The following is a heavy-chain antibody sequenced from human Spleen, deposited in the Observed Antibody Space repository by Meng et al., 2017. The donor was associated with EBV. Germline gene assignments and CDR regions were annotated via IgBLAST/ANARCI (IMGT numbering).Heavy chain of an antibody. V-gene: IGHV3-74*01. D-gene: IGHD5-24*01. CDR3: SRDLVGADDV. Sequence: DVELVECGGALVTLGGSLRLSCAVSGFRFSRYWMHWVRQVPGKGLVWVSRTNEDGGITNYADSVKGRFTISRDNTKNTLYLQMNSLRAEDTAMYFCSRDLVGADDVWGRGTLVTVSS. CDR1: GFRFSRYW. J-gene: IGHJ4*02. CDR2: TNEDGGIT.